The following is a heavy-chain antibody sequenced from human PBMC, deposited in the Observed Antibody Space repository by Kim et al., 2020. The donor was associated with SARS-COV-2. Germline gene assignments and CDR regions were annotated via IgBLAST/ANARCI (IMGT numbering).Heavy chain of an antibody. V-gene: IGHV3-74*01. CDR3: ARGHLGELSSNDY. Sequence: YQNSLKGRITSSRDNARNTLYLNMNSLRAGDTAVYYCARGHLGELSSNDYWGQGTLVTVSS. D-gene: IGHD3-16*02. J-gene: IGHJ4*02.